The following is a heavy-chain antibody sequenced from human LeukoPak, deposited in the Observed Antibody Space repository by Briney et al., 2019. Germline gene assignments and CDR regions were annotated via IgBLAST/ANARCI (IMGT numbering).Heavy chain of an antibody. D-gene: IGHD6-19*01. V-gene: IGHV4-59*08. CDR3: ARHRYTSGWYAGFDY. J-gene: IGHJ4*02. CDR2: IYYNRGT. CDR1: GVSISSYY. Sequence: PSETLSLTCNVSGVSISSYYWSWIRHSPGKGLEWIGYIYYNRGTNYNPSLKSRVTISVDTSKNQSSLRLNSLTAADTAVYYCARHRYTSGWYAGFDYWGQGTLVTVSS.